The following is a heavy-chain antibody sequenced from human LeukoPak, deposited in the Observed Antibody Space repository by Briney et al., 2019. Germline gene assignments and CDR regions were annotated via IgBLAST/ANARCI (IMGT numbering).Heavy chain of an antibody. D-gene: IGHD2-15*01. CDR2: ISGSGGST. J-gene: IGHJ4*02. CDR1: GFTFSSYA. Sequence: PGGSLRLSCAASGFTFSSYAMSWVRQAPGKGLEWVSAISGSGGSTYYADSAKGRFTISRDNSKNTLYLQMNSLRAEDTAVYYCAKDLGNIVVVVAATSYWGQGTLVTVSS. V-gene: IGHV3-23*01. CDR3: AKDLGNIVVVVAATSY.